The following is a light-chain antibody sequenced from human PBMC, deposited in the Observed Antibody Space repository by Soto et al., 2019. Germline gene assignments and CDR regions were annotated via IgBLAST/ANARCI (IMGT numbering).Light chain of an antibody. Sequence: DIQMTQSPSSLSASVGDRVTITCRASQDIRIDLGWFQQKPGKAPKRLIYAASSLQSGVPSRFSGSGSGTEFTLTISSLQPEDFATYYCLQHNNYPPTFGQGIKVEI. CDR2: AAS. J-gene: IGKJ1*01. CDR3: LQHNNYPPT. V-gene: IGKV1-17*01. CDR1: QDIRID.